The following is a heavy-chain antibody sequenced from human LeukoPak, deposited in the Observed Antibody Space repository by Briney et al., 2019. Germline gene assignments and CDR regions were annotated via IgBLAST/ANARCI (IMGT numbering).Heavy chain of an antibody. CDR1: GYTFTSYD. Sequence: ASVKVSCKASGYTFTSYDINWVRQATGQGLEWMGWMNPNSGNTGYAQKFQGRVTMTRNTSISTAYMELSSLRSEDTAVYYCARVPSRTYYYDSSGYYPNAFDIWGQGTMVTVSS. V-gene: IGHV1-8*01. D-gene: IGHD3-22*01. J-gene: IGHJ3*02. CDR3: ARVPSRTYYYDSSGYYPNAFDI. CDR2: MNPNSGNT.